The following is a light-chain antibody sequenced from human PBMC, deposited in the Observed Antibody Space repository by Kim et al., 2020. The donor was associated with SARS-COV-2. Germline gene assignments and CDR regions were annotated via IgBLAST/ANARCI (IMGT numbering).Light chain of an antibody. CDR3: QQRSNWPLT. J-gene: IGKJ4*01. V-gene: IGKV3-11*01. CDR2: DAS. Sequence: LSPGERATLSCRASQSVSSYLAWCQQNPGQAPRLLIYDASNRATGIPARFSGSGSGTDFTLTISSLEPEDFAVYYCQQRSNWPLTFGGGTKVDIK. CDR1: QSVSSY.